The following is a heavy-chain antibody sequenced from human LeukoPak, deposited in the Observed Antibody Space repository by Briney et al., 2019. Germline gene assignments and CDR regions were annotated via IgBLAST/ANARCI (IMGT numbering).Heavy chain of an antibody. V-gene: IGHV4-59*01. CDR1: GGSISSYY. CDR3: ARLGPLLWFGELLYPPDY. CDR2: IYYSGST. D-gene: IGHD3-10*01. J-gene: IGHJ4*02. Sequence: SETLSLTCTVSGGSISSYYWSWIRQPPGKGLEWIGYIYYSGSTNYNPSLKSRVTISVDTSKNQFSLKLSSVTAADTAVYYCARLGPLLWFGELLYPPDYWGQGTLVTVSS.